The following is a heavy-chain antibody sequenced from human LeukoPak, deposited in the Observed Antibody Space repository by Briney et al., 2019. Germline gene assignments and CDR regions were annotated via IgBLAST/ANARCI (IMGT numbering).Heavy chain of an antibody. V-gene: IGHV3-23*01. J-gene: IGHJ4*02. CDR2: ISGSGGNT. Sequence: GGFLRLSCAASGFTFSSYAMTWVRQAPGKGLEWVSAISGSGGNTYFADSVKGRFTISRDNSKTTLYLQMNSLRAEDTAVYYCAKATIFGDLYYFDYWGQGALVTVSS. CDR1: GFTFSSYA. D-gene: IGHD3-3*01. CDR3: AKATIFGDLYYFDY.